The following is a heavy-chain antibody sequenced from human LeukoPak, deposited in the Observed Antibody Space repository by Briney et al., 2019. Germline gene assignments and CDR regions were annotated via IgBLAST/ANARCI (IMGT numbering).Heavy chain of an antibody. D-gene: IGHD3-10*01. Sequence: PGGSLRLSCAASGFSFSNHGMHWVRQAPGKRLEWVAVIWDDGNNKRYANSVNGRFTVSRDNSENTLYLQVNGLTAEDTAMYYCARDSYQDYYGRFDPWGQGTLVIVSS. CDR3: ARDSYQDYYGRFDP. CDR2: IWDDGNNK. V-gene: IGHV3-33*01. J-gene: IGHJ5*02. CDR1: GFSFSNHG.